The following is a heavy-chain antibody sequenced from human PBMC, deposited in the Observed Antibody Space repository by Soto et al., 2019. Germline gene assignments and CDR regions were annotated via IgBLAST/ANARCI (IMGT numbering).Heavy chain of an antibody. CDR2: ISYSGST. D-gene: IGHD6-13*01. CDR1: GGSISSYY. V-gene: IGHV4-59*12. J-gene: IGHJ1*01. CDR3: ARDTSSTSLRAEYFQF. Sequence: SETLSLTCTVSGGSISSYYWSWLRQPPGKGLEWIGYISYSGSTKYNPSLKGRVTISMDTSKTQFSLRLTSVTAADTAVYYCARDTSSTSLRAEYFQFWGQGTQVTVSS.